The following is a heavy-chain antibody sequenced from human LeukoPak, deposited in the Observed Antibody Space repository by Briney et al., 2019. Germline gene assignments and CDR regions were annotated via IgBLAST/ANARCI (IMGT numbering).Heavy chain of an antibody. CDR2: IYSDGST. CDR3: TRDITRWLVLDS. CDR1: GFTVSYDY. J-gene: IGHJ4*02. V-gene: IGHV3-66*01. Sequence: GGSLRLSCAASGFTVSYDYMSWVRQAPGKGLEWVSTIYSDGSTFYTDSVKGRFTISRDNSKNMLYLQMNSLRVEDTAVYYCTRDITRWLVLDSWGQGTLVTVSS. D-gene: IGHD6-19*01.